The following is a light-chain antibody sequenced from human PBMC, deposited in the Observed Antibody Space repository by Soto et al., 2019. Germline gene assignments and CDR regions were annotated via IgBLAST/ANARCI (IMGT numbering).Light chain of an antibody. CDR3: QQSYSTPYT. V-gene: IGKV1-39*01. CDR2: AAS. CDR1: QSISNY. J-gene: IGKJ2*01. Sequence: DIQMTQSPSSLSASVGDRVTITCRASQSISNYLNWYQQKPGKAPKLLIYAASSLQSGVPSRFSGSESGTDFTLTISNLQPEDFATYYCQQSYSTPYTFGQGTKLEIK.